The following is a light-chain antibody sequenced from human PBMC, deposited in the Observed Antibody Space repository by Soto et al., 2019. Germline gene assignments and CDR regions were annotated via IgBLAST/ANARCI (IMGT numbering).Light chain of an antibody. CDR3: QQYGYSPIT. V-gene: IGKV3-20*01. J-gene: IGKJ5*01. CDR1: QSIARTY. CDR2: DIS. Sequence: EVVLTQSPGTLSLSPGERATLSCRASQSIARTYLAWYQQKPGQAPRLLIYDISTRATGIPDRFSASGSGTDFTLTISGLETEEFAVDYCQQYGYSPITFGQGTRLEIK.